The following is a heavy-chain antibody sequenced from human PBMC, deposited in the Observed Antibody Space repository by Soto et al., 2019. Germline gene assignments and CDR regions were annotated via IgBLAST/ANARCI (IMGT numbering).Heavy chain of an antibody. CDR1: GGSISSSSYY. Sequence: SETLSLTCTVSGGSISSSSYYWGWIRQPPGKGLEWIGSIYYSGSTYYNPSLKSRVTISVDTSKNQFSLKLSSVTAADTAVYYCARAAPRYCSGGSCSSGRDYWGQGTLVTVS. CDR3: ARAAPRYCSGGSCSSGRDY. V-gene: IGHV4-39*01. CDR2: IYYSGST. J-gene: IGHJ4*02. D-gene: IGHD2-15*01.